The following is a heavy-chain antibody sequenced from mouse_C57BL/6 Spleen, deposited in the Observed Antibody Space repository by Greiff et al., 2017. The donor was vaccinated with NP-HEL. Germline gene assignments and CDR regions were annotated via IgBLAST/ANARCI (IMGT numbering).Heavy chain of an antibody. D-gene: IGHD2-1*01. J-gene: IGHJ2*01. CDR3: AIGGIYYGNPFDY. CDR2: IHPSDSDT. Sequence: VQLVEPGAELVKPGASVKVSCKASGYTFTSYWMHWVKQRPGQGLEWIGRIHPSDSDTNYNQKFKGKATLTVDKSSSTAYMQLSSLTSEDSAVYYCAIGGIYYGNPFDYWGQGTTLTVSS. V-gene: IGHV1-74*01. CDR1: GYTFTSYW.